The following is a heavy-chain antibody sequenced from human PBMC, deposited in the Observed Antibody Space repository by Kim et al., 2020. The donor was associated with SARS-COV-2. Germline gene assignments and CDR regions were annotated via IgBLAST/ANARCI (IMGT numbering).Heavy chain of an antibody. J-gene: IGHJ2*01. D-gene: IGHD6-19*01. Sequence: GGSLRLSCSASGFTFSSYAMHWVRQAPGKGLEYVSAISSNGGSTYYADSVKGRFTISRDNSKNTLYLQMSSLRAEDAAVYYCVKPYSSGWYARRWTTWYFDLWGRGTPVTVSS. CDR1: GFTFSSYA. V-gene: IGHV3-64D*06. CDR2: ISSNGGST. CDR3: VKPYSSGWYARRWTTWYFDL.